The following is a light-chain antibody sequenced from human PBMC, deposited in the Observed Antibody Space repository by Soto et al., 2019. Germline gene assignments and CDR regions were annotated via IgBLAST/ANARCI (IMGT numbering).Light chain of an antibody. CDR2: AAS. Sequence: DIQMTQSPSSLSASVGDRVTITCRASESIARHLNWYQQKPGKAPKLLIYAASSLQNGVPSRFRGGGSGTDFTLTISNLQPEDFATYYCQQSYSTLSSTFGQGTRLEIK. J-gene: IGKJ5*01. CDR1: ESIARH. V-gene: IGKV1-39*01. CDR3: QQSYSTLSST.